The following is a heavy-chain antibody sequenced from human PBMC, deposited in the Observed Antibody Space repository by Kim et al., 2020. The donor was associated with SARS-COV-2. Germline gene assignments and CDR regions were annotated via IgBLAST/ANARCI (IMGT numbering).Heavy chain of an antibody. V-gene: IGHV3-33*01. CDR2: IWYDGSNK. CDR3: ARGSWELFSFFDY. J-gene: IGHJ4*02. Sequence: GGSLRLSCAASGFTFSSYGMHWVRQAPGKGLEWVAVIWYDGSNKYYADSVKGRFTISRDNSKNTLYLQMNSLRAEDTAVYYCARGSWELFSFFDYWGQGTLVTVSS. CDR1: GFTFSSYG. D-gene: IGHD1-26*01.